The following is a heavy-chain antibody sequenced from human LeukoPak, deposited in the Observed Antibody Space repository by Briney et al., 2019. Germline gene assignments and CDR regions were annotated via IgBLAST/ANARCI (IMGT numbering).Heavy chain of an antibody. Sequence: ASVKVSCKAFGYTFTNYAIHWVRQAPGQRLEWMGWINAGNGNTKYSQKFQDRVTITRDTSASTAYMELSSLRSEDTAVYYCARESGITGIDYWGQGTLVTVSS. V-gene: IGHV1-3*01. D-gene: IGHD1-20*01. J-gene: IGHJ4*02. CDR1: GYTFTNYA. CDR2: INAGNGNT. CDR3: ARESGITGIDY.